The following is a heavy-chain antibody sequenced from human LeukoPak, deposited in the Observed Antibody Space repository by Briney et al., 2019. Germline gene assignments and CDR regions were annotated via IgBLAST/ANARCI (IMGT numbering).Heavy chain of an antibody. D-gene: IGHD2-2*01. CDR1: GGSFSGYY. Sequence: SETLSLTCAVYGGSFSGYYWSWIRQPPGKGLEWIGEINHSGSTNYNPSLKSRVTISVDTSKNQFSLKLSSVTAADTAVYYCARAVYCSSTSCYAGYAFDIWGQGTMVTVSS. CDR2: INHSGST. CDR3: ARAVYCSSTSCYAGYAFDI. J-gene: IGHJ3*02. V-gene: IGHV4-34*01.